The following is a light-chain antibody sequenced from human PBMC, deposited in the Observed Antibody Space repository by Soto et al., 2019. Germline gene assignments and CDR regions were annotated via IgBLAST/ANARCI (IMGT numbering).Light chain of an antibody. CDR1: QSVSSN. CDR2: GAS. J-gene: IGKJ1*01. Sequence: EIVLTQSPATLSVSPGERATLSCRAGQSVSSNLALYQQKPGQAPRLLIYGASSRATDIPDRFSGSGSGTDFTLTISRLEPEDFAVYYCQQYGDSPPSTFGQGTKVDIK. CDR3: QQYGDSPPST. V-gene: IGKV3-20*01.